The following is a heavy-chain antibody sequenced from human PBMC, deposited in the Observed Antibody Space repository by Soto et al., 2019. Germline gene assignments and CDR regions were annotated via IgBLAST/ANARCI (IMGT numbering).Heavy chain of an antibody. D-gene: IGHD6-6*01. J-gene: IGHJ6*02. Sequence: GASVKVSCKASGGTFSSYAISWVRQAPGQGLEWMGGIIPIFGTANYAQKFQGRVTITADKSTSTAYMELSSLRSEDTAVYYCARGYEPSIAARWRGEAFLVRRAMDVWGQGTTVTVSS. CDR3: ARGYEPSIAARWRGEAFLVRRAMDV. CDR1: GGTFSSYA. V-gene: IGHV1-69*06. CDR2: IIPIFGTA.